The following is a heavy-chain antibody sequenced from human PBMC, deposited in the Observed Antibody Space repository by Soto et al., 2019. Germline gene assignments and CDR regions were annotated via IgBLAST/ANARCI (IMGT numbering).Heavy chain of an antibody. CDR1: GFTFSSYS. V-gene: IGHV3-21*01. Sequence: PGGSLRLSCAASGFTFSSYSMNWVRQAPGKGLEWVSSISSSSSYIYYADSVKGRFTISRDNAKNSLYLQMNSLRAEDTAVYYCAKDRGYYYYGMDVWGRGTTVTVSS. D-gene: IGHD3-10*01. CDR3: AKDRGYYYYGMDV. CDR2: ISSSSSYI. J-gene: IGHJ6*02.